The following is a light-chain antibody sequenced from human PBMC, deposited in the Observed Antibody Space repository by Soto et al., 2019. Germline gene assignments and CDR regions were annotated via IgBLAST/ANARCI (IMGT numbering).Light chain of an antibody. J-gene: IGKJ1*01. V-gene: IGKV3-15*01. Sequence: EIVMTQSPATLSVYPGERATLSCRASQSVSSNLVWYQQKPGQAPRLLIYGASTRATGIPARFSGSGSGTEFTLTISSLQSEDFAVYNCQQYNNWPRTFGQGTKV. CDR3: QQYNNWPRT. CDR2: GAS. CDR1: QSVSSN.